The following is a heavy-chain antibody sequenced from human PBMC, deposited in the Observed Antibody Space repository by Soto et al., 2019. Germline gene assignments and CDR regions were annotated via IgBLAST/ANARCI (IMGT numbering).Heavy chain of an antibody. CDR2: FYYRGGT. Sequence: PAETLSLTGTVSRGSISGSGHSWGWIGQPPGKGLEWIGSFYYRGGTYYNPSLKSRAPISVDTSMNQFSLKLSSVTAADTAVYYCARLGYCTFTKCWVDNRVDP. CDR1: RGSISGSGHS. CDR3: ARLGYCTFTKCWVDNRVDP. D-gene: IGHD2-8*01. J-gene: IGHJ5*02. V-gene: IGHV4-39*01.